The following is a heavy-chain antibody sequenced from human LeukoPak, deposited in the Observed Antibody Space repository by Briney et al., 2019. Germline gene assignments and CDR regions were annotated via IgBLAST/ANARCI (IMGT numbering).Heavy chain of an antibody. CDR2: IYYSGST. D-gene: IGHD3-22*01. CDR1: GGSLSSGGSY. J-gene: IGHJ5*02. CDR3: ARETYYYDSSGYYDWFDP. Sequence: PSETLSLTCTVSGGSLSSGGSYWSWIRQHPGKGLEWIGYIYYSGSTYYNPSLKSRVTISVDTSKNQFSLKLSSVTAADTAVYYCARETYYYDSSGYYDWFDPWGQGTLVTVSS. V-gene: IGHV4-31*03.